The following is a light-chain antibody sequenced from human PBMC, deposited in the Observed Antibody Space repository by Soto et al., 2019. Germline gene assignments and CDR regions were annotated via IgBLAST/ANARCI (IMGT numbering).Light chain of an antibody. CDR1: QSLVSSNGVSY. Sequence: DVVLTQSPLSLPVTRGQPASISCRSSQSLVSSNGVSYLNWFQQRPGQSPRRLIYDVSKRESGVPDRFSGSGSATDFTLRISRVEADDIGVYYCMQGTHWPPFTFGPGTRVDF. CDR2: DVS. V-gene: IGKV2-30*01. J-gene: IGKJ3*01. CDR3: MQGTHWPPFT.